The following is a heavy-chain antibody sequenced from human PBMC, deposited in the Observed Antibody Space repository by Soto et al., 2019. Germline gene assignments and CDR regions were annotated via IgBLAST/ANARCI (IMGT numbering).Heavy chain of an antibody. J-gene: IGHJ4*02. CDR3: ARWYGGNSGDY. D-gene: IGHD2-21*02. CDR2: MNPNSGDT. V-gene: IGHV1-8*01. CDR1: GYTFTSYD. Sequence: QVQLVQSGAEVKKPGASVKVSCKASGYTFTSYDINWVRQATGQGPEWMGWMNPNSGDTHYAQTFQGRVTMTRNTSIRKAYMELSSLRSEDTGMYDCARWYGGNSGDYWGQGTLVTVSS.